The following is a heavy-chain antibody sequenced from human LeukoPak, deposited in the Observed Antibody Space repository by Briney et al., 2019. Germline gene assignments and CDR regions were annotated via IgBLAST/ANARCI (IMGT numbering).Heavy chain of an antibody. J-gene: IGHJ4*02. D-gene: IGHD6-13*01. CDR3: AEGHSSSWSFFDQ. CDR2: ISYDGSRK. CDR1: GFIFSTHG. V-gene: IGHV3-30*03. Sequence: GGSLRLSCTASGFIFSTHGMHWVRQAPGKGLEWVAVISYDGSRKYYADSVKGRFSISRDNSKNTLYLQMNNLRPEDTALYYCAEGHSSSWSFFDQWGQGTLVTVSS.